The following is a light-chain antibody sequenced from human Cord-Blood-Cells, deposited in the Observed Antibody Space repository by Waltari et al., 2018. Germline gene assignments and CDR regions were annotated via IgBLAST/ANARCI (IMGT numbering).Light chain of an antibody. J-gene: IGKJ1*01. Sequence: EILMTQSPATLSVSPGERATLSFRASQSVSSNLAWYQQKPGQAPRLLIYGASTMATGIPARFSGSGSGTEFTLTISSLQSEDFAVYYCQQYNNWPPWTFGQGTKVEIK. CDR3: QQYNNWPPWT. CDR1: QSVSSN. CDR2: GAS. V-gene: IGKV3-15*01.